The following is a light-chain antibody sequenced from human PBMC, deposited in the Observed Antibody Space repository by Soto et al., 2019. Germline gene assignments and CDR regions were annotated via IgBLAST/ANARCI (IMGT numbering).Light chain of an antibody. J-gene: IGLJ3*02. CDR1: SSNIGAGYD. Sequence: QAVLTQPPSVSGAPGQRVTISCTGSSSNIGAGYDVHWYQQLPGTAPKLLIYGNSHRPSGVPDRFSGSKSGTSASLAITGLQAEDEADCYCQSYDSSLSGSVFGGGTKLTVL. V-gene: IGLV1-40*01. CDR2: GNS. CDR3: QSYDSSLSGSV.